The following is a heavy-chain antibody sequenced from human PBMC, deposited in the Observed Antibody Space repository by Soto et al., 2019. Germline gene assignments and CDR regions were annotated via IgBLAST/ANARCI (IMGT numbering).Heavy chain of an antibody. CDR1: GFPFSKAW. J-gene: IGHJ4*02. Sequence: GGSLRLSCAASGFPFSKAWMSWVRQVPGKGLEWVGRIKSKADGGTTDYAAPVKGRFTISSDDSSNTLYLQMNSLKTEDTAVYYCTKVLGYCSGGHSFTFDYWGQGAVVTLSS. V-gene: IGHV3-15*01. D-gene: IGHD2-15*01. CDR3: TKVLGYCSGGHSFTFDY. CDR2: IKSKADGGTT.